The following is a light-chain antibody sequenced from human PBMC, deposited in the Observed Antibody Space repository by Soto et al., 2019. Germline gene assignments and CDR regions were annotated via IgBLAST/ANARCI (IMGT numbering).Light chain of an antibody. CDR3: QKYSSVIT. V-gene: IGKV1-27*01. J-gene: IGKJ5*01. CDR2: AAS. Sequence: DIQMTQSPSSLSASVGDRVTITCRASQGISNFLAWYQQKPGKVPKLLISAASTLQSGAPSRFSGSGSGTEFTLTITSLQPEDVATYYCQKYSSVITFGQGTRLEIK. CDR1: QGISNF.